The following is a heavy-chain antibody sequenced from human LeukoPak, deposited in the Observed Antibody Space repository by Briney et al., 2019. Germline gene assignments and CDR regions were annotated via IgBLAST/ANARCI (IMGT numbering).Heavy chain of an antibody. Sequence: GGSLRLSCAASGFTFSSYWMHWVRQAPGKGLVWVSRINGDGSATTYADSVRGRFTISRDNAKNTLYLQTNSLRAEDTAVYYCTRGLTGHYGFFDLWGRGTLVTVSS. D-gene: IGHD3-9*01. CDR3: TRGLTGHYGFFDL. CDR2: INGDGSAT. CDR1: GFTFSSYW. J-gene: IGHJ2*01. V-gene: IGHV3-74*01.